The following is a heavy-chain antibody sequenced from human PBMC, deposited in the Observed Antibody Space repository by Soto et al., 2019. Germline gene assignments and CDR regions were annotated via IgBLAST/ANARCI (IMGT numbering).Heavy chain of an antibody. CDR1: AFSFSTYG. J-gene: IGHJ4*02. V-gene: IGHV3-33*01. CDR2: VWADGATK. Sequence: QVQLLESGGGVVQPGRSLRLSCTVSAFSFSTYGMHWVRQAPGKGLEWVAIVWADGATKYYADPVRGRFTISRDNSENTLYLQMNSRRAGDRAVYNCATGRPGPVSTFPLFEYWGQGTRVTVSS. CDR3: ATGRPGPVSTFPLFEY. D-gene: IGHD3-3*02.